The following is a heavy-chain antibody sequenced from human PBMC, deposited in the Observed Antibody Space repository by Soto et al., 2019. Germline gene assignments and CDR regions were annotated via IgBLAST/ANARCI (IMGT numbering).Heavy chain of an antibody. J-gene: IGHJ4*02. V-gene: IGHV3-7*04. CDR3: SGGVGDAF. CDR1: ESTVRRDW. D-gene: IGHD1-26*01. Sequence: EVPLVEYGGGLVQTGGSLRLSCAISESTVRRDWMNWVRQAPGKGLEWAAHTNPDGSEKYYADSVKGRFTITRDNANNLLYLQMNSLRVGDTAMYYCSGGVGDAFWGQGTLVTVSS. CDR2: TNPDGSEK.